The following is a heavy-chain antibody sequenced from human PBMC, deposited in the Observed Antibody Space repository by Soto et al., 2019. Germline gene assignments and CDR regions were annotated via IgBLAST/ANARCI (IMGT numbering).Heavy chain of an antibody. V-gene: IGHV3-30*18. D-gene: IGHD3-3*01. Sequence: QVQLVESGGGVVQPGRSLRLSCAASGFTFSGYGMRWVRQAPGKGLEWVAGISYDGSTTYYAESVKSRFTISRDNSSNTVYLQMNSLRAEDTAVYYCAKDPRWQFFQCCWFDPWGQGTPVTVSS. J-gene: IGHJ5*02. CDR2: ISYDGSTT. CDR1: GFTFSGYG. CDR3: AKDPRWQFFQCCWFDP.